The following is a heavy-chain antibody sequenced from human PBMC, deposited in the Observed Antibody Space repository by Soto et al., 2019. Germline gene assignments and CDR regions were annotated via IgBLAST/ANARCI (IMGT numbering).Heavy chain of an antibody. CDR3: TTDSVAGTFPFDY. CDR1: GFTFSNAW. V-gene: IGHV3-15*01. J-gene: IGHJ4*02. D-gene: IGHD6-19*01. CDR2: IKSKTDGGTR. Sequence: GGSLRLSCAASGFTFSNAWMSWVRQAPGKGLEWVGRIKSKTDGGTRDYAAPVKGRFTISRDDSKNTLYLQMNSLKTEDTAVYYCTTDSVAGTFPFDYWGQGTLVTVSS.